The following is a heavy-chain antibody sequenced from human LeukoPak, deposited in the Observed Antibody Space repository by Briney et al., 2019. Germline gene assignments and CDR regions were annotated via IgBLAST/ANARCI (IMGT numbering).Heavy chain of an antibody. J-gene: IGHJ4*02. V-gene: IGHV3-11*01. Sequence: GGSLRLSCAASGFTFSDYYMSWIRQAPGKGLEWVSYISSSGSTIYYADSVKGRFTISRDNAKNSLYLQMNSLRAEDTAVYYCASTYSSSWYVYWGQGTLVTVSS. CDR1: GFTFSDYY. CDR3: ASTYSSSWYVY. D-gene: IGHD6-13*01. CDR2: ISSSGSTI.